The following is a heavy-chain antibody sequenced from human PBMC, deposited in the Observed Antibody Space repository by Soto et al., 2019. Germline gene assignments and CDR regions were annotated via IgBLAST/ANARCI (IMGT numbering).Heavy chain of an antibody. CDR3: ARGLGLGDY. D-gene: IGHD3-9*01. CDR1: GYTFTSYD. Sequence: QVQLVQSGAEVKKPGASVKLSCKASGYTFTSYDIHWVRQAPGQGLEWIGIINPNGGSTNYAHNFKGRLTVTRDTSTATVYMELGALTSEDTAVYYCARGLGLGDYWGQGTLVTVSS. J-gene: IGHJ4*02. CDR2: INPNGGST. V-gene: IGHV1-46*01.